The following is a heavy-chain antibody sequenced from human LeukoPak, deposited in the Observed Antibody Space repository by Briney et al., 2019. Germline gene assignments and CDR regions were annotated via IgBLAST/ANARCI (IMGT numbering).Heavy chain of an antibody. CDR3: ARGGSTTVTTFIDY. Sequence: ASVKVSCKASGGTFSSYAISWVRQAPGQGLEWMGGIIPIFGTANYAQKFQGRVTITADESTSTAYMELSSLRSEDTAVYYCARGGSTTVTTFIDYWGQGTLVTVSS. D-gene: IGHD4-17*01. CDR2: IIPIFGTA. CDR1: GGTFSSYA. J-gene: IGHJ4*02. V-gene: IGHV1-69*13.